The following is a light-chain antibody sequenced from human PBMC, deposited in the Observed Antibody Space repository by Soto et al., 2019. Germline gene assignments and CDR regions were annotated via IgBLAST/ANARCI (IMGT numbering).Light chain of an antibody. CDR1: QSVSSN. CDR3: QQYDNWFIT. V-gene: IGKV3-15*01. CDR2: GAS. J-gene: IGKJ5*01. Sequence: EIVMTQSPATLSVSPGERVTLSCRASQSVSSNVAWYQRKPGQAPRLLIFGASARAAGIPARFGGSGSGTEFTLTISSLQSEDVALYYCQQYDNWFITFGQGTRLEIK.